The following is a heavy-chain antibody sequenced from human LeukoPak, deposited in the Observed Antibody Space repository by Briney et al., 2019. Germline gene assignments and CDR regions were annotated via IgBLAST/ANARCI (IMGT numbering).Heavy chain of an antibody. Sequence: GASVKVSCKASGYTFTGCYIHWVRQAPGQGLEWMGWINSNSGATNYAQKFQGRVTMTRDTSISTAYMELTRLASDDTAVYYCARDGSLAYWGQGTLVTVSS. J-gene: IGHJ4*02. D-gene: IGHD5-12*01. CDR2: INSNSGAT. CDR3: ARDGSLAY. V-gene: IGHV1-2*02. CDR1: GYTFTGCY.